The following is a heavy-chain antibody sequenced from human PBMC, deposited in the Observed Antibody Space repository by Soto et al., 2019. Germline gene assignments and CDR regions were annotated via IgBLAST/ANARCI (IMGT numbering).Heavy chain of an antibody. Sequence: SETLSLTCTVSGGSISSGGYYWSWIRQHPGTGLEWIGHISYSGSTYYNTSLKSRVTISVDTSKNQFSLMLSSVTAADTAVYYCARHPYGGNSYYYYGMDVWGQGTTVTVSS. CDR3: ARHPYGGNSYYYYGMDV. CDR1: GGSISSGGYY. CDR2: ISYSGST. D-gene: IGHD4-17*01. J-gene: IGHJ6*02. V-gene: IGHV4-30-4*01.